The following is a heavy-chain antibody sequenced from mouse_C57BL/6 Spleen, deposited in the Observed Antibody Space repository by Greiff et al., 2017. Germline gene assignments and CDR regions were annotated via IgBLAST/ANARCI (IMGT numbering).Heavy chain of an antibody. Sequence: QVQLQQPGAELVKPGASVKMSCKASGYTFTSYWITWVKQRPGQGLEWIGDIYPGSGSTNYNEKFKSKATLTVETSSITAYMQLSSLTSEDSAVYYCARYDGRLYYAMDYWGQGTSVTVSS. V-gene: IGHV1-55*01. CDR3: ARYDGRLYYAMDY. J-gene: IGHJ4*01. D-gene: IGHD2-3*01. CDR2: IYPGSGST. CDR1: GYTFTSYW.